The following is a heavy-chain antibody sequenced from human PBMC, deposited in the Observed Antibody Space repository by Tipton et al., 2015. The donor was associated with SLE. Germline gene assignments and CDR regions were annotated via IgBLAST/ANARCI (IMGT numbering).Heavy chain of an antibody. Sequence: QSGPEVKKPGESLKISCKGSGYSFTSYWIDWVRQMPGKGLEWMGIIYPGDSDTRYSPSFQGQVTISADKSISTAYLQWSSLKASDTAMYYCARRCHGGFGESPNAFDIWGQGTMVTVSS. J-gene: IGHJ3*02. D-gene: IGHD3-10*01. CDR3: ARRCHGGFGESPNAFDI. CDR1: GYSFTSYW. V-gene: IGHV5-51*03. CDR2: IYPGDSDT.